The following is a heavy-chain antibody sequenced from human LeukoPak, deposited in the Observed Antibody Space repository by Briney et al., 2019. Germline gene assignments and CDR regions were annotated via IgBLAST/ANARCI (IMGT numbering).Heavy chain of an antibody. Sequence: SETLSLTCVVSGGSISTSGSSWSWIRQPPGKGPEWIGYIYRSGTTNYNASFKSRVTMSVDTSKNHCSLNLHSVTAADTAVYFCARGMIALCPGFDLWGRGTLVSV. V-gene: IGHV4-30-2*01. J-gene: IGHJ2*01. CDR2: IYRSGTT. CDR1: GGSISTSGSS. CDR3: ARGMIALCPGFDL. D-gene: IGHD3-22*01.